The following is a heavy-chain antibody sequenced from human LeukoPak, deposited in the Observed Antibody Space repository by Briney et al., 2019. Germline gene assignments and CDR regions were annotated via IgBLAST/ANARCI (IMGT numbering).Heavy chain of an antibody. CDR1: GFTFSGSA. CDR3: TGNYYGSGSYADFDY. CDR2: IRSTANGYAT. Sequence: AGSLRLSCAASGFTFSGSARHWVRQASGKGLEWFGRIRSTANGYATAYAASVKSSLATSRDASNNAACLHIDSLKTEDTAVYYCTGNYYGSGSYADFDYWGQGTLVTVSS. D-gene: IGHD3-10*01. V-gene: IGHV3-73*01. J-gene: IGHJ4*02.